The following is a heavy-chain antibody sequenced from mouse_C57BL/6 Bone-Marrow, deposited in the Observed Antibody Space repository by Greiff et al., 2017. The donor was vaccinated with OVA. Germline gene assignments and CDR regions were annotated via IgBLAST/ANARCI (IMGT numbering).Heavy chain of an antibody. J-gene: IGHJ2*01. V-gene: IGHV1-81*01. CDR2: IYPRSGNT. CDR1: GYTFTSYG. D-gene: IGHD2-1*01. Sequence: QVQLQQSGAELARPGASVKLSCKASGYTFTSYGISWVKQRTGQGLEWIGEIYPRSGNTYYNEKFKGKATLTADNSSSTAYLELRSLTSEDSAVYFCVIYYGNYDDYWGQGTTLTVSS. CDR3: VIYYGNYDDY.